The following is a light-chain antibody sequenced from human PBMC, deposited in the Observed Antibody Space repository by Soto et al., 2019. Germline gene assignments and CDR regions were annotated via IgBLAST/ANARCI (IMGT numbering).Light chain of an antibody. CDR3: QQYGSSPPRT. CDR1: QSVSSSY. V-gene: IGKV3-20*01. CDR2: GAS. J-gene: IGKJ1*01. Sequence: EIVLTQSPGTLSLSPGERATLSCRASQSVSSSYLAWYQQKPGQAPRLLIYGASSRATGIPDRFSGSGSGTAFTLTISRLEAEDFAVYYCQQYGSSPPRTFGQGTKVEIK.